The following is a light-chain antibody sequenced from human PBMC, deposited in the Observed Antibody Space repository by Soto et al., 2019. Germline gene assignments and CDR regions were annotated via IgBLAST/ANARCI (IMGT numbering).Light chain of an antibody. J-gene: IGKJ1*01. V-gene: IGKV3-20*01. Sequence: MVMTRSPATLSVSRGERATLSCRASQSVRSNLAWYQQRPGQAPRLLIYGASSRATGIPNRFSGSGSGTDFTLTISRLEPEDFAVYYCQQYGSSPTTFGQGTKVDIK. CDR2: GAS. CDR3: QQYGSSPTT. CDR1: QSVRSN.